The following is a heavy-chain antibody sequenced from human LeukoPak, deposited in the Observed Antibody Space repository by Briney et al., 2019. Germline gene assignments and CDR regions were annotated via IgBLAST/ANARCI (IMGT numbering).Heavy chain of an antibody. CDR3: ARGFVVVPAAADAFDI. V-gene: IGHV4-39*07. CDR1: GGSISSSSYY. J-gene: IGHJ3*02. CDR2: IYYSGST. Sequence: PSETLSLTCTVSGGSISSSSYYWGWIRQPPGKGLEWIGSIYYSGSTYYNPSLKSRVTISVDSSENQFSLKLSSVTAADTAVYYCARGFVVVPAAADAFDIWGQGTMVTVSS. D-gene: IGHD2-2*01.